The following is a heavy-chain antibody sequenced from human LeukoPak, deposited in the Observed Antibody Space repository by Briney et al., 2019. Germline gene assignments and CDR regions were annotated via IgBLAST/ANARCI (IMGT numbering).Heavy chain of an antibody. Sequence: GGSLRLSCAASGFTFSSYGMHWVRQAPGKGLEWVAVIWYDGSNKYYADSVKGRFTISRDNSKNTLYLQMNSLRAEDTAVYYCAKDLDSSGYSDAFDIWGQGTMVTVSS. CDR3: AKDLDSSGYSDAFDI. J-gene: IGHJ3*02. CDR1: GFTFSSYG. D-gene: IGHD3-22*01. V-gene: IGHV3-33*06. CDR2: IWYDGSNK.